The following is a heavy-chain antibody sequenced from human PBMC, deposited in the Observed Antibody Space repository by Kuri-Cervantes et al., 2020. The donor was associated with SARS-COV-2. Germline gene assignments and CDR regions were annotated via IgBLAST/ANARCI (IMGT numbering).Heavy chain of an antibody. V-gene: IGHV3-23*01. Sequence: GESLKISCAASGFTFSSYAMSWVRQAPGKGLEWVSAISGSGGSTYYADSVKGRFTISRDNSKNTLYLQMNSLRAEDTAVYYCASNMRDSSAPDAFDIWGQGTMV. D-gene: IGHD3-22*01. CDR2: ISGSGGST. CDR1: GFTFSSYA. J-gene: IGHJ3*02. CDR3: ASNMRDSSAPDAFDI.